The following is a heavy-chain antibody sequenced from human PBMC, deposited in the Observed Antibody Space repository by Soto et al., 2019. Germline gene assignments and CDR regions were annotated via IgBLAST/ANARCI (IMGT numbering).Heavy chain of an antibody. D-gene: IGHD6-13*01. J-gene: IGHJ4*02. CDR1: GGSISSSNW. CDR3: ARAHSSTGHFDY. CDR2: IYHSGST. V-gene: IGHV4-4*02. Sequence: QVQLQESGPGLVKPSGTLSLTCAVSGGSISSSNWWSWVRQPPGKVLEWIGEIYHSGSTNYNPSRKCRVTRSVDNSNNQFSLQLRSVTAADTAVYYGARAHSSTGHFDYWGQGTLVTVSS.